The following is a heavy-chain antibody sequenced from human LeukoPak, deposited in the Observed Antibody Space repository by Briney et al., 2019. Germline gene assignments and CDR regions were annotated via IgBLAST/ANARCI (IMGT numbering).Heavy chain of an antibody. D-gene: IGHD6-19*01. CDR3: ARRPGYSSGWYHY. Sequence: SETLSLTCAVYGGSFSGYYWSWIRQPPGKGLEWIGEINHSGSTNCNPSLKSRVTISVDTSKNQFSLKLSSVTAADTAVYYCARRPGYSSGWYHYWGQGTLVTVSS. CDR2: INHSGST. J-gene: IGHJ4*02. V-gene: IGHV4-34*01. CDR1: GGSFSGYY.